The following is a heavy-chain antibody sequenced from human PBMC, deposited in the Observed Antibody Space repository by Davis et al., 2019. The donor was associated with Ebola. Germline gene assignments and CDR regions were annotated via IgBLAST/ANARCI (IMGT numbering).Heavy chain of an antibody. CDR3: ARSSCNWYFSGMDV. CDR1: GYTFTSYA. CDR2: INTNTGNP. Sequence: ASVKVSCKASGYTFTSYAMNWVRQAPGQGLEWMGWINTNTGNPTYAQGFTGRFSFSLDTSFSTAYLQITSLKAEDTAVYYCARSSCNWYFSGMDVWGKGTTVTVSS. J-gene: IGHJ6*04. V-gene: IGHV7-4-1*02. D-gene: IGHD1-1*01.